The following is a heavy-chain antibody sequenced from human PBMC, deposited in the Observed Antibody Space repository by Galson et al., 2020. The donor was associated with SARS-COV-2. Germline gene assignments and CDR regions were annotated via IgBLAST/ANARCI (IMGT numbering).Heavy chain of an antibody. V-gene: IGHV3-30*01. D-gene: IGHD3-3*01. Sequence: LSLTCDASGFTFSLYAMHWVRQAPGKGLEWVAVISYEESKIDYADSVKGRFTISRDNSKNTLYLQMNSLRPEDTSLYYCTTLPYDFWGGQWFRDYWGQGTLVTVSS. CDR2: ISYEESKI. CDR1: GFTFSLYA. J-gene: IGHJ4*02. CDR3: TTLPYDFWGGQWFRDY.